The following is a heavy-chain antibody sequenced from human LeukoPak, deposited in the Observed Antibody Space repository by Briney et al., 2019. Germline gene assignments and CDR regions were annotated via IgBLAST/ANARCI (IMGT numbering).Heavy chain of an antibody. V-gene: IGHV4-39*01. J-gene: IGHJ4*02. CDR1: GGSVSSTSYY. Sequence: SETLSLTCTVSGGSVSSTSYYWDWIRQPPGKGLEWIGSVYYSGSTYYNPSLKSRVTMSVDTSKNQFSLRLSSVTAADTAFYYCARHILLTEFDYWGQGTLVTVSS. D-gene: IGHD3-9*01. CDR2: VYYSGST. CDR3: ARHILLTEFDY.